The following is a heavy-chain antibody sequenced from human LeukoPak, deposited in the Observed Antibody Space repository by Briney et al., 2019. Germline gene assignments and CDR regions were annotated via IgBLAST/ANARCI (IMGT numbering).Heavy chain of an antibody. D-gene: IGHD3-22*01. CDR3: ARDGYYYDSSGPKGAFDI. J-gene: IGHJ3*02. Sequence: SETLSLTCTVSGGSISSYYWSWIRQPPGKGLKWIGYIYTSGSTNYNPSLKSRVTISVDTSKNQFSLKLSSVTAADTAVYYCARDGYYYDSSGPKGAFDIWGQGTMVTVAS. V-gene: IGHV4-4*09. CDR2: IYTSGST. CDR1: GGSISSYY.